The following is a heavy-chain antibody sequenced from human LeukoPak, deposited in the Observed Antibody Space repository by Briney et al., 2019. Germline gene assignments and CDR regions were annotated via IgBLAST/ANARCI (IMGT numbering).Heavy chain of an antibody. D-gene: IGHD2-2*01. Sequence: SETLSLTCAVYGGSFSGYYWSWIRKPPGKGLEWIGEINHSGSTNYNPSLKSRVTISVDTSKNQFSLKLSSVTAADTAVYYCARGLSYCSSTSCPANWFDPWGQGTLVTVSS. CDR2: INHSGST. CDR3: ARGLSYCSSTSCPANWFDP. J-gene: IGHJ5*02. CDR1: GGSFSGYY. V-gene: IGHV4-34*01.